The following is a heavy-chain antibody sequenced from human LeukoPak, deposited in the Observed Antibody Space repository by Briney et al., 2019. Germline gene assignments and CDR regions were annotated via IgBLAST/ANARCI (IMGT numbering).Heavy chain of an antibody. CDR3: ARDRTIFERGIGY. J-gene: IGHJ4*02. CDR2: IGIRGDT. CDR1: GFTFIDYD. V-gene: IGHV3-13*01. Sequence: GGSLRLSCAASGFTFIDYDMHWVRQVIGKGLEWVSAIGIRGDTHYSGSVKGRFTISRENAESSLYLQMNSLRAEDTAVYYCARDRTIFERGIGYWGQGTLVTVSS. D-gene: IGHD3-3*01.